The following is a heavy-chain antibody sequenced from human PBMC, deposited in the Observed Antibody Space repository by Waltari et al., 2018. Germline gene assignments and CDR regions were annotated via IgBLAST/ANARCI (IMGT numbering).Heavy chain of an antibody. CDR2: VGHGGGT. CDR1: DGSFSGYY. D-gene: IGHD3-16*01. Sequence: QARLVQWGTGLLKPSETLSLTCAVYDGSFSGYYWTWLRQSPGVGLEWIGEVGHGGGTNYNPSLGGRVTITIDTSRNQFSLHLKSVTAADTAVYYCAREGGVNHYYMDVWGKGTTVTVSS. CDR3: AREGGVNHYYMDV. J-gene: IGHJ6*03. V-gene: IGHV4-34*01.